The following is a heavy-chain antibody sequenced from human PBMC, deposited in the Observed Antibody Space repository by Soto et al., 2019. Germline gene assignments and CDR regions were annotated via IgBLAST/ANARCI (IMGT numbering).Heavy chain of an antibody. J-gene: IGHJ4*02. CDR1: GFIFSEST. CDR2: VSTSGRST. CDR3: VKQAHGLDGVAFDY. Sequence: GGSLRLSCSASGFIFSESTIYWVRQVPGKGLEAISAVSTSGRSTYYADSVKGRFTISRDNSKNTLFLQMGSLRPEDTAIYYCVKQAHGLDGVAFDYWGQGTQVTVSS. D-gene: IGHD2-15*01. V-gene: IGHV3-64D*06.